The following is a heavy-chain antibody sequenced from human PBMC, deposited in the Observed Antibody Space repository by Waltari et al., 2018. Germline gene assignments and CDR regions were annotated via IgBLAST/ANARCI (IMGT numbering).Heavy chain of an antibody. Sequence: EVQLVESGGGLVQPGGSLRLSCEASGFTFIGYEMNWVRQAPGKGLEWISSISGRGATIFYADSVKGRFTISRGNAKSSLHLQMTSLRVDDTAIYYCARDIRREQPHARGFDYWGQGSLVTVSS. D-gene: IGHD1-26*01. CDR3: ARDIRREQPHARGFDY. CDR2: ISGRGATI. CDR1: GFTFIGYE. J-gene: IGHJ4*02. V-gene: IGHV3-48*03.